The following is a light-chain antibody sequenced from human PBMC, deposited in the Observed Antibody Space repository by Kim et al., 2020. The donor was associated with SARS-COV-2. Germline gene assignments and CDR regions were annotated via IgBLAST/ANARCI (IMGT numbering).Light chain of an antibody. CDR2: GSS. V-gene: IGKV3-15*01. Sequence: PGESATRTCTASQSISSNLAWYQQKPGQAPRRLIKGSSTSATGIPDRFSGSGSGTEFTLTISSLQSEDFAVYFCHQYNNCPWTFGQGTKVDIK. CDR3: HQYNNCPWT. J-gene: IGKJ1*01. CDR1: QSISSN.